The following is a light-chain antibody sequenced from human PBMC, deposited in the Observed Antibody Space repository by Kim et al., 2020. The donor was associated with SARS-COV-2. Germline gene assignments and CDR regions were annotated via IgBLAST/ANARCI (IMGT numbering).Light chain of an antibody. CDR2: KDS. CDR1: ALPKQY. V-gene: IGLV3-25*03. Sequence: SYELTQPPSVSVSPGQTARITCSGDALPKQYAYWYQQKPGQAPVLVIYKDSERPSGIPERFSGSSSGTTVTLTISGVQAEDEADYYCQSADIGDVVFGGGTKLTVL. CDR3: QSADIGDVV. J-gene: IGLJ2*01.